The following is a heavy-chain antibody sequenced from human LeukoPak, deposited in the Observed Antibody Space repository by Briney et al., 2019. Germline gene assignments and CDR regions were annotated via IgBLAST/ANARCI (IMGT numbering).Heavy chain of an antibody. J-gene: IGHJ4*02. D-gene: IGHD2-2*01. CDR2: ISSSSSYI. V-gene: IGHV3-21*01. CDR3: ASTTYCSSTSCYFGVPTLAFDY. Sequence: PGGSLRLSCAASGFTFSSYSMNWVRQAPGKGLEWVSSISSSSSYIYYADSVKGRFTISRDSAKNSLYLQMNSLRAEDTAVYYSASTTYCSSTSCYFGVPTLAFDYWGQGTLVTVSS. CDR1: GFTFSSYS.